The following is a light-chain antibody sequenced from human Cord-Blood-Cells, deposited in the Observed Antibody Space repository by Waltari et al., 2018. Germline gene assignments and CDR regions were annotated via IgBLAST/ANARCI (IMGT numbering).Light chain of an antibody. Sequence: PGQTASITCSGDELGDKYACWYQHKPGPFPVLVIYQDSKRPPGIPERFSGSNSGNTATLTISGTQAMDEADYYCQAWDSSTVVFGGGTKLTVL. CDR3: QAWDSSTVV. CDR2: QDS. J-gene: IGLJ2*01. V-gene: IGLV3-1*01. CDR1: ELGDKY.